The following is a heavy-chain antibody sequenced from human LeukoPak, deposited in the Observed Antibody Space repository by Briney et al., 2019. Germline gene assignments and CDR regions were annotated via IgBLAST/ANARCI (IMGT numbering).Heavy chain of an antibody. CDR3: AKGRDYGDY. CDR2: INQDGREK. V-gene: IGHV3-7*01. J-gene: IGHJ4*02. Sequence: GGSLRLSCAVSGFTFRMTWVRQVPGKGLQWVANINQDGREKYYMDSMKGRLNISRDNTENSEFLQLTSLRPEDTGIYFCAKGRDYGDYWGQGTLVAVSS. CDR1: GFTFR.